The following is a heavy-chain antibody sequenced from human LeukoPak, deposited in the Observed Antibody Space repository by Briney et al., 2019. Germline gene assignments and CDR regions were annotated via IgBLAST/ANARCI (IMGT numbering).Heavy chain of an antibody. CDR2: ISYDGSNK. CDR3: AKGGRRVTHALVDY. Sequence: PGGSLRLSCAASGFTFSSYGMHWVRQAPGKGLEWVAVISYDGSNKYYADSVKGRFTISRDNSKNTLYLQMNSLRAEDTAVYYCAKGGRRVTHALVDYWGQGTLVIVSS. V-gene: IGHV3-30*18. J-gene: IGHJ4*02. D-gene: IGHD2-21*02. CDR1: GFTFSSYG.